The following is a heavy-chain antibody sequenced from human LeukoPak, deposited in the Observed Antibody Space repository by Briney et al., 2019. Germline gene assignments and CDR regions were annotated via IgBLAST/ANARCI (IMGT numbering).Heavy chain of an antibody. CDR2: IYHSGST. Sequence: SETLSLTCTVSGYSISSGYYWGWIRQPPGKGLEWIGSIYHSGSTYYNPSLKSRVTISVDTCKNQISLKLSSVTAADTALYYCARVWTDSGSYYDDRGAFDYWGQGTLVTVSS. CDR1: GYSISSGYY. D-gene: IGHD1-26*01. CDR3: ARVWTDSGSYYDDRGAFDY. J-gene: IGHJ4*02. V-gene: IGHV4-38-2*02.